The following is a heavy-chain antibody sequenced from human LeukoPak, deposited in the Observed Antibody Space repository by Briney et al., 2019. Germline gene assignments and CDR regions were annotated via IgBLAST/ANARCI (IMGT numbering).Heavy chain of an antibody. Sequence: ASVKVSCKASGYTFTRYAMNWVRQAPGQGLEWMGWINTNTGNPTYAQGFTGRFVFSLDTSVSTAYLQISSLKAEDTAVYYCARDSVPMIVVVIADPEYFQHWGQGTLVTVSS. CDR3: ARDSVPMIVVVIADPEYFQH. CDR2: INTNTGNP. CDR1: GYTFTRYA. D-gene: IGHD3-22*01. J-gene: IGHJ1*01. V-gene: IGHV7-4-1*02.